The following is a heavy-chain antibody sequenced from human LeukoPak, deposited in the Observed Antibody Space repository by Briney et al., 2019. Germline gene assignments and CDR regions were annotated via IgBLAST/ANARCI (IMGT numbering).Heavy chain of an antibody. Sequence: SETLSLTCTVSAGSISSSSYSWGWIRQPPGKGLEWIGSIYYSGTTYYNPSLKSRVTISVDPSKIQFSLKLSSVAATDTAVYFCARLRFDFWSGYTHPYFDYWGQATLVTVSS. CDR2: IYYSGTT. CDR1: AGSISSSSYS. CDR3: ARLRFDFWSGYTHPYFDY. D-gene: IGHD3-3*01. V-gene: IGHV4-39*01. J-gene: IGHJ4*02.